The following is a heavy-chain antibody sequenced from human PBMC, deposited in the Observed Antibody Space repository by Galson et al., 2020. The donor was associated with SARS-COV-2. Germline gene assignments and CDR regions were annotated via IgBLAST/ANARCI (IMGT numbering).Heavy chain of an antibody. D-gene: IGHD3-10*01. CDR3: ARGFGRGNMVGLYYFDY. Sequence: GGSLRLSCGASGFTDSRNYIYWIRQSPRKALEWVSAIYSGGSASYADSVPGRFTISRDTAKNTVSLQMNSLTAADTAIYYCARGFGRGNMVGLYYFDYWGQGIMVTVSS. J-gene: IGHJ4*02. CDR2: IYSGGSA. CDR1: GFTDSRNY. V-gene: IGHV3-53*01.